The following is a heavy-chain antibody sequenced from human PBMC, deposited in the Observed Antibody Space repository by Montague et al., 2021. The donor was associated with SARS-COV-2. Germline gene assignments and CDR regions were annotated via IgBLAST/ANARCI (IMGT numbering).Heavy chain of an antibody. CDR1: GGSISPYY. D-gene: IGHD4/OR15-4a*01. V-gene: IGHV4-59*12. J-gene: IGHJ6*02. Sequence: SETLSLTCTVSGGSISPYYWSWIRQPPGKGLECIGYTSYSGSTDYNPSLKSRVTISIDTSKKQFSLKLSSATAADTAVYYCARGGDYLVSAYCYYGMDVWGQGTTVTVSS. CDR2: TSYSGST. CDR3: ARGGDYLVSAYCYYGMDV.